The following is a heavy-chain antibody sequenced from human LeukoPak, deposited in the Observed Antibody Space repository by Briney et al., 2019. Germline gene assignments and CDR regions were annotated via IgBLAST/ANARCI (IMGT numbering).Heavy chain of an antibody. V-gene: IGHV4-4*02. Sequence: TSGTLSLTCAVSGGSISSSNWWSWVRQPPGKGLEWIGEIYHSGSTYYNPSLKSRVTISVDTSKNQFSLKLSSVTAADTAVYYCARHDSSGYLFDYWGQGTLVTVSS. CDR2: IYHSGST. CDR1: GGSISSSNW. J-gene: IGHJ4*02. CDR3: ARHDSSGYLFDY. D-gene: IGHD3-22*01.